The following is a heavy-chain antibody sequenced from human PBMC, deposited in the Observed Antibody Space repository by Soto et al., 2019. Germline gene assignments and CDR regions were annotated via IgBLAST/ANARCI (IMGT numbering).Heavy chain of an antibody. CDR2: ISGSGGST. Sequence: GGSLRLSCAASGFTFSSYAMSWVRQAPGKGREWVSAISGSGGSTYYADSVKGRFTISRDNSKNTLYLKMNSLRAEDTAVYYCAKKVPAALYYFDYWGQGTLVTVSS. D-gene: IGHD2-2*01. CDR1: GFTFSSYA. J-gene: IGHJ4*02. V-gene: IGHV3-23*01. CDR3: AKKVPAALYYFDY.